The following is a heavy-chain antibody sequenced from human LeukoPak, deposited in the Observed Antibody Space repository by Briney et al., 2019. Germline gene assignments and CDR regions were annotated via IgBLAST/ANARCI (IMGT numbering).Heavy chain of an antibody. CDR2: INHSGST. J-gene: IGHJ5*02. CDR1: GGSFSGYY. CDR3: ARGKRRPGTWSDP. V-gene: IGHV4-34*01. Sequence: PSETLSLTCAVYGGSFSGYYWSWIRQPPGKGLEWIGEINHSGSTNYNPSLKSRVTISVDTSKNQFSLKLSSVTAADTAVYYWARGKRRPGTWSDPWGQGNLVNVSS. D-gene: IGHD6-25*01.